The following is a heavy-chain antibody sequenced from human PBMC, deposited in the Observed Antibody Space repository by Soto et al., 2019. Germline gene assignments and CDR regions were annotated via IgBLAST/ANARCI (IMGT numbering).Heavy chain of an antibody. D-gene: IGHD3-22*01. CDR2: ISAAGGAS. CDR1: GFTFDNSA. Sequence: EVQLLESGGGLVQPGGSLTLSCTPSGFTFDNSAMTWVRLAPGKGLQWVASISAAGGASYYADSVKGRFVISRDNSKESLSLQMTRLRVEDSAVYYCAKNHRTPYEVDFWGQGTRVTVSS. CDR3: AKNHRTPYEVDF. V-gene: IGHV3-23*01. J-gene: IGHJ4*02.